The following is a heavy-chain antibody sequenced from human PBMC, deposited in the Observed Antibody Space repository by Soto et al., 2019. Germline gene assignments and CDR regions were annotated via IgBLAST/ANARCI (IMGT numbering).Heavy chain of an antibody. Sequence: PGGSLRLSCAASGFTFSSFAMSWVRQAPGKGLEWVSTFSGSGGSTYYADSVKGRFTISRDDSKNTLYLQMNSLRAEDTAVYYCAKRPFTRRGSFDFWGQGTLVTVSS. V-gene: IGHV3-23*01. D-gene: IGHD2-15*01. CDR1: GFTFSSFA. CDR2: FSGSGGST. CDR3: AKRPFTRRGSFDF. J-gene: IGHJ4*02.